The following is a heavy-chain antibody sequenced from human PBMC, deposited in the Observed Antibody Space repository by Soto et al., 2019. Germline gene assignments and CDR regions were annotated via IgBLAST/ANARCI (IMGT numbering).Heavy chain of an antibody. CDR2: ISASGGLK. CDR1: GFTFTNYA. D-gene: IGHD2-15*01. J-gene: IGHJ5*02. CDR3: AREVVAPSCWLDP. V-gene: IGHV3-23*01. Sequence: EVQLSESGGDLRQPGGSLRLSCAASGFTFTNYAMTWVRQTPGKGLEWVSGISASGGLKYYADSVQGRFTVSRDNSKNILYLQMDNLRDEDTALYYCAREVVAPSCWLDPWGQGTQVTVSS.